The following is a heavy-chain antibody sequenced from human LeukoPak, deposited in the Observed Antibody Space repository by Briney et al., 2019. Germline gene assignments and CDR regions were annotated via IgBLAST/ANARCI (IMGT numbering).Heavy chain of an antibody. J-gene: IGHJ4*02. V-gene: IGHV3-15*01. CDR1: GFTFSNAW. CDR3: TTFYYDSSGYYSNPDY. CDR2: IKSKTDGGTT. Sequence: GGSLRLSCAASGFTFSNAWVSWVRQAPGKGLEGVGRIKSKTDGGTTDYAAPVKGRFTISRDDSKNTLYLQMNSLKTEDTAVYYCTTFYYDSSGYYSNPDYWGQGTLVTVSS. D-gene: IGHD3-22*01.